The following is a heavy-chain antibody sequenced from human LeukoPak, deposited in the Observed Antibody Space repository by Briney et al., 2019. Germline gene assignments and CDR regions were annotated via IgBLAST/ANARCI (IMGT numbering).Heavy chain of an antibody. Sequence: ASVKVSCKASGYTFTSYGISWVRQAPGQGLEWMGWISAYNGNTNYAQKLQGRVTMTTDTSTSTAYMELRSLRSDDTAVYYCARAYSSSSPHYGMDVWGQGTTVTVSS. CDR3: ARAYSSSSPHYGMDV. D-gene: IGHD6-6*01. J-gene: IGHJ6*02. CDR2: ISAYNGNT. V-gene: IGHV1-18*01. CDR1: GYTFTSYG.